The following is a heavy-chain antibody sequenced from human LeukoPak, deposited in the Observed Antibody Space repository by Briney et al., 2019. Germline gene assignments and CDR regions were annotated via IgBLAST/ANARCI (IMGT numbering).Heavy chain of an antibody. V-gene: IGHV3-7*01. CDR1: GFTSSSYW. CDR3: ATLYSNYDFDY. CDR2: IKQDGSEK. D-gene: IGHD4-11*01. J-gene: IGHJ4*02. Sequence: PGGSLRLSCAASGFTSSSYWMSWVRQAPGKGLEWVANIKQDGSEKYYVDSVKGRFTISRDNAKNSLYLQMNSLRAEDTAVYFCATLYSNYDFDYWGQGTLVTVSS.